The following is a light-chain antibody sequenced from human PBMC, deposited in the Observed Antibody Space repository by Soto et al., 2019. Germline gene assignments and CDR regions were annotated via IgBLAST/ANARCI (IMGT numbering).Light chain of an antibody. CDR2: DAS. J-gene: IGKJ4*01. V-gene: IGKV1-5*01. Sequence: DIQMTQSPSTLSASVGDRVTITCRASQSISSWLAWYQQKLGRAPRLLIYDASSLESGVPSGFSGSGYGTEFTLTISSLQPDDFATYYCQQYNTYSSLTFGGGTKVEIK. CDR3: QQYNTYSSLT. CDR1: QSISSW.